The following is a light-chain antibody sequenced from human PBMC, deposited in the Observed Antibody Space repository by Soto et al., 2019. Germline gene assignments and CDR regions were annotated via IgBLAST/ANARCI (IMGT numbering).Light chain of an antibody. J-gene: IGKJ1*01. CDR3: QQYGRSPAT. Sequence: EIVLTQSPGTLSLSPGERATLSCRASQSVSSGFLAWYQQKPGQAPRLLISGASSRATGIPHRFSGSGSGTDFTLTISRLEPEDFAVYYCQQYGRSPATFGQGTKVEIK. CDR2: GAS. CDR1: QSVSSGF. V-gene: IGKV3-20*01.